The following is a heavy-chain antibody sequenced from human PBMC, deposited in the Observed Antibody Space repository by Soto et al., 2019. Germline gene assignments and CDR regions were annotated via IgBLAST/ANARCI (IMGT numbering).Heavy chain of an antibody. CDR2: IYWNDDK. J-gene: IGHJ5*02. CDR1: GFSLSTSGVG. Sequence: QITLKESGPPLVKPTQTLTLTCTFSGFSLSTSGVGVGWIRQTPGKALEWLALIYWNDDKRYSPSLKSRLTITKDPPKHQVVLTMTNMDPVDTATYYCARQTYYYGSGSYYWFDPWGQGTLVTVSS. V-gene: IGHV2-5*01. D-gene: IGHD3-10*01. CDR3: ARQTYYYGSGSYYWFDP.